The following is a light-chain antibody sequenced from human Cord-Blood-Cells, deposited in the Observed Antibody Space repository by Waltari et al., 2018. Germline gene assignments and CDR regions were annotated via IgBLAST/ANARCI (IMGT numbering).Light chain of an antibody. Sequence: QSALTQPASVSGSPGQSIPISCTGTSSDVGGYNYVSWYQQHPGKAPKLMIYDVSKRPSGVSNRFSGSKSGNTPSLTISGLQAEDEADYYCSSYTSSSTFGVFGTGTKVTVL. V-gene: IGLV2-14*01. CDR1: SSDVGGYNY. CDR2: DVS. J-gene: IGLJ1*01. CDR3: SSYTSSSTFGV.